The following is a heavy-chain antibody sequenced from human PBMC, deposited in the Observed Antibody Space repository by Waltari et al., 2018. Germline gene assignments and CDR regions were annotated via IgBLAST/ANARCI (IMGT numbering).Heavy chain of an antibody. CDR3: ATLGARYSNAFDV. V-gene: IGHV4-59*08. J-gene: IGHJ3*01. Sequence: QVQLQESGPGLVKPSETLSLTCTLSGSFYYLSWIRQPPGKGLECLGYASYSGSTYYNPSLQVRVPILVGSSRNQFSLQLSSVTAADTAVYYCATLGARYSNAFDVWGQGTMVTVSS. CDR2: ASYSGST. D-gene: IGHD2-15*01. CDR1: GSFYY.